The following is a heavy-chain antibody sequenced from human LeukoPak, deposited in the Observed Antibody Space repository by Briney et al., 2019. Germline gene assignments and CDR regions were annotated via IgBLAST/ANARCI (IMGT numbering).Heavy chain of an antibody. D-gene: IGHD2-15*01. CDR3: ARDRGGSYSAIDY. CDR2: IGSSSITI. J-gene: IGHJ4*02. V-gene: IGHV3-48*04. CDR1: GFTFSSYS. Sequence: GGSLRLSCAASGFTFSSYSLNWVRQAPGKGLEWVSFIGSSSITIYYADSVKGRFTISRDNAEKSLYLQMNSLRAEDTAVYYCARDRGGSYSAIDYWGQGTLVTVSS.